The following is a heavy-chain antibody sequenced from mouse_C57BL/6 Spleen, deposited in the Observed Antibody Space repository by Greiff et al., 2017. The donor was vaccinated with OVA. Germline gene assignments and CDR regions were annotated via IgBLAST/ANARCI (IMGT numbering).Heavy chain of an antibody. CDR3: ARLTGYYFDY. CDR1: GYTFTSYW. J-gene: IGHJ2*01. CDR2: IYPSDSET. Sequence: QQSGAELVRPGSSVKLSCKASGYTFTSYWMDWVKQRPGQGLEWIGNIYPSDSETHYNQKFKDKATLTVDKSSSTAYMQLSSLTSEDSAVYYCARLTGYYFDYWGQGTTLTVSS. V-gene: IGHV1-61*01. D-gene: IGHD4-1*01.